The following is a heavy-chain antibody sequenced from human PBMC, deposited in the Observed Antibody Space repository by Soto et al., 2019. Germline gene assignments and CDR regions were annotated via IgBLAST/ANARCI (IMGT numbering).Heavy chain of an antibody. V-gene: IGHV3-21*01. J-gene: IGHJ6*03. CDR3: ARVPTTGYYMDV. Sequence: WGSLRLSCAASGFTFSSYSMNWVRQAPGKGLEWVSSISSSSSYIYYADSVKGRFTISRDNAKNSLYLQMNSLRAEDTAVYYCARVPTTGYYMDVWGKGTTVTVSS. D-gene: IGHD4-17*01. CDR1: GFTFSSYS. CDR2: ISSSSSYI.